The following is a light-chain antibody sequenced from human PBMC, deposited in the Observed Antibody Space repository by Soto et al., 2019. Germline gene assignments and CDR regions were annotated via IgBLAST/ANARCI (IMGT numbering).Light chain of an antibody. CDR1: QTVSNY. J-gene: IGKJ4*01. Sequence: PVDTATLSCRASQTVSNYLTWYQQKPGQAPRLLIYDTSKRAAGIPARFSGSGSGTDFTLTISSLEPEDFAVYYCQQRSSWPLFGGGTKVDIK. CDR2: DTS. V-gene: IGKV3-11*01. CDR3: QQRSSWPL.